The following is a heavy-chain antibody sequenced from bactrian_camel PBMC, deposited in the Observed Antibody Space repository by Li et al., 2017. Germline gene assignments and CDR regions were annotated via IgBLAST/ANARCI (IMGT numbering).Heavy chain of an antibody. CDR3: AVHSGYYYGGGPEGRQADFAY. CDR1: GFPFSVYD. V-gene: IGHV3S28*01. Sequence: GGLVQPGGSLRLSCAASGFPFSVYDMSWVRQAPGKGLEWVAAIAVDRVTTLYTRSVKGRFTISRDNTKNTLYLQMNSLKPEDTAMYYCAVHSGYYYGGGPEGRQADFAYWGQGTQVTVS. J-gene: IGHJ6*01. D-gene: IGHD2*01. CDR2: IAVDRVTT.